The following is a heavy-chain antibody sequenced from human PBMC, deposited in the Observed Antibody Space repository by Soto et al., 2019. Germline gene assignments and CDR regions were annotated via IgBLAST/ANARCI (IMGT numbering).Heavy chain of an antibody. Sequence: GGSLRLSCAASGFTFSSYAMHWVRQAPGKGLEWVAVISYDGSNKYYADSVKGRFTISRDNSKNTLYLQMNSLRAGDTAVYYCAKSQWELTYGYYYGMDVWGQGTTVTVSS. CDR2: ISYDGSNK. J-gene: IGHJ6*02. CDR3: AKSQWELTYGYYYGMDV. D-gene: IGHD1-26*01. CDR1: GFTFSSYA. V-gene: IGHV3-30-3*02.